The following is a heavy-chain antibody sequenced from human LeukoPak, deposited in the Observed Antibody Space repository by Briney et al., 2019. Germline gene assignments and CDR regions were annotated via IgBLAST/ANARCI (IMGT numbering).Heavy chain of an antibody. D-gene: IGHD7-27*01. V-gene: IGHV3-23*01. CDR2: VSPSGDIT. J-gene: IGHJ2*01. CDR1: GSTFSSHG. Sequence: GGSLRLSCAASGSTFSSHGMDWVRQAPGMGLEWVSDVSPSGDITYYADSVKGRFAISRDNSRNTVYFQLNSPRADDTAVYYCAKDIDWGRFDVWGRGTLVTVSS. CDR3: AKDIDWGRFDV.